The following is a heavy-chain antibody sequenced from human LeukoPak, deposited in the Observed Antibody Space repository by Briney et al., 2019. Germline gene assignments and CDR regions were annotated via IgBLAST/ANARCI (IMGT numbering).Heavy chain of an antibody. Sequence: SVKVSCKASGYTLTSYDINWVRQATGQGLEWMGWMNPNSGNTGYAQKFQGRVTMTRNTSISTAYMELSSLRSEDTAVYYCARVSGYDSSGYDWGQGTLVTVSS. CDR3: ARVSGYDSSGYD. J-gene: IGHJ4*02. V-gene: IGHV1-8*01. CDR2: MNPNSGNT. CDR1: GYTLTSYD. D-gene: IGHD3-22*01.